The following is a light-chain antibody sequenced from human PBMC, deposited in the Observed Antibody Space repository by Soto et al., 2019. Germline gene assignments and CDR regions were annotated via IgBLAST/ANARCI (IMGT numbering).Light chain of an antibody. J-gene: IGKJ1*01. CDR3: QQYYSYPWT. CDR1: QCISSY. V-gene: IGKV1-8*01. Sequence: AIPVTKLPSQLPASPGDRVTITCRASQCISSYLAWYQQKPGKAPKLLIYAASTLQSGVPSRFSGSGSGTDFSLTISSLQSEDFATYYCQQYYSYPWTFGQGTKVDIK. CDR2: AAS.